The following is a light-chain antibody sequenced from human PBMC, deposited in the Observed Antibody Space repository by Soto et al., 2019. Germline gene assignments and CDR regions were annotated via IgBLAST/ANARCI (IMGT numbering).Light chain of an antibody. V-gene: IGKV3-15*01. J-gene: IGKJ2*01. CDR1: QSVGRN. CDR2: GAS. Sequence: DIVMTQSPATLSVSPGETAALSCRAGQSVGRNFAWYQQKPGQAPRLLIYGASTRATDIPARFRGSGSGTEFTLTISSLQSEDFVIYYCQQYNKWPYTFGQGTKLEIK. CDR3: QQYNKWPYT.